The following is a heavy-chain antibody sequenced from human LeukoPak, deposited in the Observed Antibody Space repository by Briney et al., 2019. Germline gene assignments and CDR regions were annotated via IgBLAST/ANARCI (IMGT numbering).Heavy chain of an antibody. D-gene: IGHD6-19*01. Sequence: SETLSLTCAVYGGSFSGYYWSWIRQPPGKGLEWIGEINHSGSTNYNPSLKSRVTISVDTSKNQFPLKLSSVTAADTAVYYCARGREQWLVYNWFDPWGQGTLVTVSS. CDR3: ARGREQWLVYNWFDP. CDR1: GGSFSGYY. CDR2: INHSGST. V-gene: IGHV4-34*01. J-gene: IGHJ5*02.